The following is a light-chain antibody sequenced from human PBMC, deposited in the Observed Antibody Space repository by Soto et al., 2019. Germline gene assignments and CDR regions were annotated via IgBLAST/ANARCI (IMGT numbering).Light chain of an antibody. Sequence: EIVMTQSPATLSVSPGERATLSCRASQSVSSNLAWYQQRPGQAPRLLIYGASTRATGIPARLSGSGSGTEFTLTISSLQSEHFAVYYCQQHNNWPFTFGQGTKLEIK. CDR1: QSVSSN. CDR3: QQHNNWPFT. CDR2: GAS. V-gene: IGKV3-15*01. J-gene: IGKJ2*01.